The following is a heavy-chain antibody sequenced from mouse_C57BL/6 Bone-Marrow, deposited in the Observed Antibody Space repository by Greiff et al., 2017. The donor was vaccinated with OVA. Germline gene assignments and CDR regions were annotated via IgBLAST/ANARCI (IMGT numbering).Heavy chain of an antibody. Sequence: EVHLVESGPELVKPGASVKMSCKASGYTFTDYNMHWVKQSHGKSLEWIGYINPNNGGTSYNQKFKGKATLTVNKSSSTAYMELRSLTSEDSAVYYCARKAYDYDVGYWYFDVWGTGTTVTVSS. CDR2: INPNNGGT. CDR1: GYTFTDYN. CDR3: ARKAYDYDVGYWYFDV. V-gene: IGHV1-22*01. D-gene: IGHD2-4*01. J-gene: IGHJ1*03.